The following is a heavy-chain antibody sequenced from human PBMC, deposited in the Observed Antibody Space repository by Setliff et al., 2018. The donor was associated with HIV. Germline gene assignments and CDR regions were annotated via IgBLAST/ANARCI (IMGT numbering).Heavy chain of an antibody. CDR2: IYDRGGT. D-gene: IGHD2-15*01. CDR3: ARADCSGGSCYRAPYAFDI. J-gene: IGHJ3*02. Sequence: SETLSLTCTVSGGSISSYYWSWIRQPPEKGLEWIGYIYDRGGTNYNPSLKSRVTISLDTSKNQFSLKLNSVTAADTAVYYCARADCSGGSCYRAPYAFDIWGQGTMVTVSS. CDR1: GGSISSYY. V-gene: IGHV4-59*01.